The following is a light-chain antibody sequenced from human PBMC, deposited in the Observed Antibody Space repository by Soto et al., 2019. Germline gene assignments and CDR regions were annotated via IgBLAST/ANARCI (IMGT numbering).Light chain of an antibody. J-gene: IGKJ3*01. CDR2: LGS. CDR1: QSLLHSNGYNY. V-gene: IGKV2-28*01. CDR3: MQSLQTPFT. Sequence: DLVMTQSPLSLPVTPGEPASISCRSGQSLLHSNGYNYLDWYLQKPGQSPQLLIYLGSNRASGVPDRFSGSGSGTDFTLKISRVEAEDVGVYYCMQSLQTPFTFGPGTKVEIK.